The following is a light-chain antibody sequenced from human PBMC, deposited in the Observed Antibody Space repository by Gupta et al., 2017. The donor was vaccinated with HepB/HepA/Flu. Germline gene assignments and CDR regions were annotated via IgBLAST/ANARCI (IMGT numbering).Light chain of an antibody. Sequence: QSVLTQPPSASGTPGQRVTISCSGGNSNIETNTVNWYQQLPGTAPKLLIYSNNRRPSGVPDRFSGSKSGTSASLAISGLQSEDEANYHCAAWDDNRNGVVFGGGTKLTVL. V-gene: IGLV1-44*01. J-gene: IGLJ2*01. CDR3: AAWDDNRNGVV. CDR2: SNN. CDR1: NSNIETNT.